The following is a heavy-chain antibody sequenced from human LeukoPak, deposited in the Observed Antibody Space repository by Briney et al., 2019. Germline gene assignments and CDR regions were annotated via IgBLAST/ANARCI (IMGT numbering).Heavy chain of an antibody. CDR3: ARHHSSTRFDAFDI. D-gene: IGHD2-2*01. V-gene: IGHV4-59*08. Sequence: SETLYLTCTVSGGSISSYYWSWIRQPPGKGLEWIGYIYYSGSTNYNPSLKSRVTISVDTSKNQFSLKLSSVTAADTAVYYCARHHSSTRFDAFDIWGQGTMVTVSS. J-gene: IGHJ3*02. CDR2: IYYSGST. CDR1: GGSISSYY.